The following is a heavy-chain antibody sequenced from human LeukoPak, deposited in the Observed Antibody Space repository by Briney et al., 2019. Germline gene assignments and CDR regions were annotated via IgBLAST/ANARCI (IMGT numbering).Heavy chain of an antibody. CDR3: ARASLQYHHSV. Sequence: SETLSLTCAVYGGSFSGYYWSWIRQPPGKGLEWIGEINHSGSTNYNPSLKSRVTISVDTSKNQFSLKLSSVTAADTAVYYCARASLQYHHSVWGQGTTVTVSS. D-gene: IGHD4-4*01. CDR1: GGSFSGYY. V-gene: IGHV4-34*01. J-gene: IGHJ6*02. CDR2: INHSGST.